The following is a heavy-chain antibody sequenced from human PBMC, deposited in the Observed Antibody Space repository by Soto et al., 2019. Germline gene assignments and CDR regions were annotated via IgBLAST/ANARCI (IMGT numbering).Heavy chain of an antibody. CDR2: IIPILGIA. V-gene: IGHV1-69*02. Sequence: GASVKVSCKASGGTFSIYTIIWVRQAPGQGLEWMGRIIPILGIANYAQKFQGRVTITADKSTSTAYMELSSLRSEDTAVYYCARVAFSRDILTGYFDYWGQGTLVTVSS. CDR3: ARVAFSRDILTGYFDY. D-gene: IGHD3-9*01. CDR1: GGTFSIYT. J-gene: IGHJ4*02.